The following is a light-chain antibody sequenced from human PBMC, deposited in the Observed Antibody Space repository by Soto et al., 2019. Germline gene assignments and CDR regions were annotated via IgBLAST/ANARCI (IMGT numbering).Light chain of an antibody. Sequence: IVLPDSPGTLSLSQGERATLSSRASHSVSSSYLAWYQQKPGQAPRLLIYGASSRATGIPDRFSGSGSGTDFTLTISRLEPEDFAVYYCQQYGSSPPLTFGGGTKGDIK. CDR3: QQYGSSPPLT. CDR2: GAS. J-gene: IGKJ4*01. CDR1: HSVSSSY. V-gene: IGKV3-20*01.